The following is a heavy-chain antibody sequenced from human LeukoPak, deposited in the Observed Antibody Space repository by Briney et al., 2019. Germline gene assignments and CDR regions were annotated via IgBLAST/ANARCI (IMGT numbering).Heavy chain of an antibody. V-gene: IGHV4-4*07. CDR1: AGSISSYY. J-gene: IGHJ3*02. CDR3: AGQAYYPGYDAFDI. Sequence: SETLSLTCSVSAGSISSYYWSWIRQPAGKGLEWIGRIYSSGSTNYNPSLKSRVTMSVDASKNHFSLKLTSVTAADTAIYYCAGQAYYPGYDAFDIWGQGTMVTVSS. D-gene: IGHD3-10*01. CDR2: IYSSGST.